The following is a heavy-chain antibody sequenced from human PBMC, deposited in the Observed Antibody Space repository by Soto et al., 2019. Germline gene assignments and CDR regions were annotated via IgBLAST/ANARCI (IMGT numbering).Heavy chain of an antibody. D-gene: IGHD3-16*01. CDR1: GGSFSGYY. V-gene: IGHV4-34*01. CDR2: INHSGST. CDR3: ARSQRGRTAFTFDC. J-gene: IGHJ4*02. Sequence: SEPLSLTCAVYGGSFSGYYWSWIRQPPGKGLEWIGEINHSGSTNYNPSLKSRVTISVDTSKNQFSLKLSSVTAADTAVYFCARSQRGRTAFTFDCWGQGALVTVSS.